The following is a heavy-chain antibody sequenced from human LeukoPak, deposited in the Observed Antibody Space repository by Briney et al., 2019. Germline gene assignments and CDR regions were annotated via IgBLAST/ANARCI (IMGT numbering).Heavy chain of an antibody. V-gene: IGHV1-8*01. CDR2: MNPNSGNT. CDR1: GYTFTSYD. Sequence: ASVKVSCKASGYTFTSYDINWVRQATGQGLEWMGWMNPNSGNTGYAQKFQGRVTMTRNTSISTAYMELSSLRSEDTAVYYCARDLSELDLAYCGGDCQYYFDYWGQGTLVTVSS. CDR3: ARDLSELDLAYCGGDCQYYFDY. D-gene: IGHD2-21*02. J-gene: IGHJ4*02.